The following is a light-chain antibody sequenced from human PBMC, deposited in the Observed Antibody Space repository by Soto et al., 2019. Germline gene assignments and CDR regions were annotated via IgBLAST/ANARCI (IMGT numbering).Light chain of an antibody. CDR3: QEYNNWPPMNT. CDR2: GAS. CDR1: QSVSSN. J-gene: IGKJ2*01. Sequence: EIVMTQSPATLSASPGERATLSCTASQSVSSNLAWYQQKPGQAPRLLIYGASTRATGIPARFSGSGSGTEFTLTISRLEFEDFAVYFWQEYNNWPPMNTFGQGAKLEIK. V-gene: IGKV3-15*01.